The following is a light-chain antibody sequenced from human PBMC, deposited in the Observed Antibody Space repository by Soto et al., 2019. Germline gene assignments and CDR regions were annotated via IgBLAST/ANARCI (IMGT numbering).Light chain of an antibody. CDR2: STN. V-gene: IGLV7-43*01. Sequence: QAVVTQEPSLTVSPGGTVTLTCTSSTGAVTGGYYPNWFQQKPGQSPRSLIYSTNNKHTWTPARFSGSLLGGKAALTLSVVQPEDEAEYFCLLYYGGAYVFGTGTKVTVL. CDR3: LLYYGGAYV. J-gene: IGLJ1*01. CDR1: TGAVTGGYY.